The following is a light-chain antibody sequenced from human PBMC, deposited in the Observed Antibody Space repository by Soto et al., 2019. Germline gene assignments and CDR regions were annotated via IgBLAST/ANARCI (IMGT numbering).Light chain of an antibody. CDR1: QSINAH. Sequence: EVVMTQSPATLSVSPGERVTLSCRASQSINAHLAWYQQKPGQAPRLVIHGASTRATGIPARFSGSGFGTVFIVTIRTPQSEDFAVYYCSEYNTWLWMSGQGTKVE. CDR3: SEYNTWLWM. J-gene: IGKJ1*01. CDR2: GAS. V-gene: IGKV3-15*01.